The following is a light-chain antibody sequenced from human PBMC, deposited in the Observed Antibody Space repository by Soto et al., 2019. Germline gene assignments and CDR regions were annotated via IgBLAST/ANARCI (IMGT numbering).Light chain of an antibody. CDR1: QSVSSSA. V-gene: IGKV3-20*01. CDR3: QQYASSPRT. CDR2: GAS. Sequence: EIVLTQSPGTLSLSPGERATLSCRASQSVSSSALAWYQQKPGQAPRLLMYGASSRATGIPDRFSGSGSGTDFSLTISRLEPEDSAVYYCQQYASSPRTFGQGTTVEIK. J-gene: IGKJ1*01.